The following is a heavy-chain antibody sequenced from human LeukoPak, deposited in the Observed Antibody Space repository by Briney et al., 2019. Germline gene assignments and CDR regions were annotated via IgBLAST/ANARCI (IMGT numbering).Heavy chain of an antibody. Sequence: GESLRLSCAASGFTFSSYWMHWVRQAPGKGLVRVSRINSDGSSTSYADSVKGRFTISRDNAKNTLYLQMNRLRAEDTAVYYCARDRPTYDSSGYSFDYWGQGALVTVSS. D-gene: IGHD3-22*01. J-gene: IGHJ4*02. CDR1: GFTFSSYW. CDR3: ARDRPTYDSSGYSFDY. V-gene: IGHV3-74*01. CDR2: INSDGSST.